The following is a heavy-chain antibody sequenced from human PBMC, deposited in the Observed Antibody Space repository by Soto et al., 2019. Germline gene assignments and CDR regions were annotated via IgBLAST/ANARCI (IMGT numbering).Heavy chain of an antibody. CDR1: VYSINSGYC. J-gene: IGHJ4*02. V-gene: IGHV4-38-2*02. CDR2: VFHSGTT. D-gene: IGHD3-3*01. CDR3: VRDFADLHDFLSGSDD. Sequence: PEKLAVTYSVCVYSINSGYCWGWIRQSPWKGLEWIGSVFHSGTTYFTPSLKTRLTISVDTSSHQFSLGLNAVTAGDAAVYYCVRDFADLHDFLSGSDDGGQG.